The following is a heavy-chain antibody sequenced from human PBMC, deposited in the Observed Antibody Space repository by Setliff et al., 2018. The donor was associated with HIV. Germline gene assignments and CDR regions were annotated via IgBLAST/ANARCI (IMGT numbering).Heavy chain of an antibody. CDR2: ISAYNGNR. Sequence: ASVKVSCKASGYTFTSNGISWVRQAPGQGLEWMGWISAYNGNRNYAQKLQGRVTMTTDTSTSTAYMELRSLRSEDTAVYYCAVVVPAAMPGGIGWFDPWGQGTLVTVSS. J-gene: IGHJ5*02. CDR1: GYTFTSNG. V-gene: IGHV1-18*01. D-gene: IGHD2-2*01. CDR3: AVVVPAAMPGGIGWFDP.